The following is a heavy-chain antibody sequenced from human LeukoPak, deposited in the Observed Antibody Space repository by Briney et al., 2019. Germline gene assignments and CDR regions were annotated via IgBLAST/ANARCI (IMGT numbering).Heavy chain of an antibody. V-gene: IGHV5-51*01. CDR3: ARAGRCGSGSYWIFRAFDI. J-gene: IGHJ3*02. CDR1: GYSFTSYW. D-gene: IGHD3-10*01. CDR2: IYPGDSEN. Sequence: GESLKISCKGSGYSFTSYWIGWVRQMPGKGLEGMGIIYPGDSENRYSPSFHGEVTISADKSSSTAYVQWSSLTASDTAMYYCARAGRCGSGSYWIFRAFDIWGQGTMVTVSS.